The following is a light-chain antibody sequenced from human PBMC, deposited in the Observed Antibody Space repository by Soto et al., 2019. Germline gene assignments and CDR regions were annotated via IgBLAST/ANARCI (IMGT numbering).Light chain of an antibody. CDR2: DTS. V-gene: IGKV3D-20*02. CDR1: QSVSSSS. CDR3: HQRQSWPRT. J-gene: IGKJ1*01. Sequence: EIVLTQSPGTLSLSPGERATLSCRASQSVSSSSLAWYQQKPGQAPRLLIYDTSSRATGIPDRFSGSGSGTDFTLTISDVEPEDFAVYYCHQRQSWPRTFGQGTKVDNK.